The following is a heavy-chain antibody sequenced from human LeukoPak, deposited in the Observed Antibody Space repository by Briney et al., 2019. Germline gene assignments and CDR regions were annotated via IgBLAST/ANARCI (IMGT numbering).Heavy chain of an antibody. D-gene: IGHD6-19*01. CDR3: ARDNHLDSSGATPFDY. V-gene: IGHV1-69*13. CDR1: GGTFSSYA. CDR2: VIPIFGTA. Sequence: SVKVSCKASGGTFSSYAISWVRQPPGQGLEWMGGVIPIFGTANYAQKFQGRVTITADESTSTAYMELSSLRSEDTAVSYCARDNHLDSSGATPFDYWGQGTLVTVSS. J-gene: IGHJ4*02.